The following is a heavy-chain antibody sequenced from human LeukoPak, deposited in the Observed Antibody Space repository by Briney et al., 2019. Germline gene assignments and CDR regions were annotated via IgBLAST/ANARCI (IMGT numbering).Heavy chain of an antibody. CDR3: ARDQGFGLFHAFDM. D-gene: IGHD3/OR15-3a*01. Sequence: GGSLRLSCAASGFTFSSYEMNWVRQAPGKGLEWVSYISSSGSTIYYADSVKGRFTISRDNANNSLYLQMNSLRAEDMALYYCARDQGFGLFHAFDMWGQGTMVTVSS. CDR2: ISSSGSTI. J-gene: IGHJ3*02. CDR1: GFTFSSYE. V-gene: IGHV3-48*03.